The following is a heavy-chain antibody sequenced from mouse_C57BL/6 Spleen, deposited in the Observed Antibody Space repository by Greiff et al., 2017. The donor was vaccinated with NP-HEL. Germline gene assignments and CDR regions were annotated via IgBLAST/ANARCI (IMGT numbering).Heavy chain of an antibody. CDR3: ARSNYYYGSSYLYYFDY. CDR1: GYTFTDYN. J-gene: IGHJ2*01. CDR2: INPNNGGT. V-gene: IGHV1-22*01. D-gene: IGHD1-1*01. Sequence: VQLQQSGPELVKPGASVKMSCKASGYTFTDYNMHWVKQSHGKSLEWIGYINPNNGGTSYNQKFKGKATLTVNKSSSTAYMELRSLTSEDSAVYYCARSNYYYGSSYLYYFDYWGQGTTLTVSS.